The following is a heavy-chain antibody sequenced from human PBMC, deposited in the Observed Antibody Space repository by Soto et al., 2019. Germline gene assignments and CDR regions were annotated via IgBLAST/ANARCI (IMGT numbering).Heavy chain of an antibody. CDR3: ARGFVVVTATQTDAFDI. Sequence: GGSLRLSCAGSGFTVSSNYMSWVRQAPGKGLEWVSVIYSGTYYADSVKGRFTISRDNSKNTLYLQMNSLRAEDTAVYYCARGFVVVTATQTDAFDIWGQGTMVTVSS. V-gene: IGHV3-66*01. J-gene: IGHJ3*02. CDR2: IYSGT. D-gene: IGHD2-21*02. CDR1: GFTVSSNY.